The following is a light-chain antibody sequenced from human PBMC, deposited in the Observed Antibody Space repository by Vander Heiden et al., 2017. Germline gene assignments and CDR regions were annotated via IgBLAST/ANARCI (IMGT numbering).Light chain of an antibody. CDR2: AAS. V-gene: IGKV1-39*01. J-gene: IGKJ4*01. CDR3: QQSYSTLRIT. Sequence: IQMTQSPSSLSASVGDRVTITCRASQSISSYLNWYQQKPGKAPKLLIYAASSLQSGVPSRFSGSGSGTDFTLTISSLQPEDFATYYCQQSYSTLRITFGGGTKVEIK. CDR1: QSISSY.